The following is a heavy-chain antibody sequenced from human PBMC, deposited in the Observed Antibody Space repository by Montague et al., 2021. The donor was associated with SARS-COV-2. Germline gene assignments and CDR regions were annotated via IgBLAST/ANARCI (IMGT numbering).Heavy chain of an antibody. V-gene: IGHV4-39*01. J-gene: IGHJ2*01. CDR2: IYYSGST. Sequence: SETLSPTCTVSGGSISSSSYYWGWIRQPPGKGLEWIGSIYYSGSTYYNPSLKSRVTISVDTSENQFSLKLGSVTAADTAVYYCARHYYDSSGYYSPWYFDLWGRGTLATVSS. CDR3: ARHYYDSSGYYSPWYFDL. D-gene: IGHD3-22*01. CDR1: GGSISSSSYY.